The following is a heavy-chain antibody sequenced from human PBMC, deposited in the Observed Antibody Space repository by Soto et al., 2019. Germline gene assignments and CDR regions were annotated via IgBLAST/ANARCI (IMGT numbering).Heavy chain of an antibody. CDR2: IKSKTDGGTT. V-gene: IGHV3-15*07. J-gene: IGHJ4*02. D-gene: IGHD3-10*01. Sequence: PGGSLRLSCAASGFTFSNARMNWVRQAPGKGLEWVGRIKSKTDGGTTDYAAPVKGRFSISRDDSKNTLYLQMNSLRTEDTAVYYCTTSGNYYNRPRYWGQGTLVTVSS. CDR1: GFTFSNAR. CDR3: TTSGNYYNRPRY.